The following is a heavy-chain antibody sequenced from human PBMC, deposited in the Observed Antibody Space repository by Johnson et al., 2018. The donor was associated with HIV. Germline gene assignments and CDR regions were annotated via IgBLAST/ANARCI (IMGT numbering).Heavy chain of an antibody. CDR1: GFIFSSYW. J-gene: IGHJ3*02. V-gene: IGHV3-7*01. D-gene: IGHD3-3*01. Sequence: VQLVESGGGLVQPGGSLRLSCAASGFIFSSYWMNWVRQAPGKGLEWVANIKQDGSEKYYVDSVKGRFTISRDNAKKSLYLQMNSLRAEDTAVYYCARDDFWSGYYQSPDAFDIWGQGTMVTVSS. CDR2: IKQDGSEK. CDR3: ARDDFWSGYYQSPDAFDI.